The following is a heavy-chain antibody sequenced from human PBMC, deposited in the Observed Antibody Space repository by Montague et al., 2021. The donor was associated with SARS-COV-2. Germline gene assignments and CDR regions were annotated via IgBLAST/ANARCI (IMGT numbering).Heavy chain of an antibody. CDR1: GGSILHDRCC. CDR2: IHHTTTN. D-gene: IGHD4/OR15-4a*01. Sequence: SETLSLTCTVSGGSILHDRCCWAWHRPTPGLGLLWIVYIHHTTTNNPDLSLESRITISLDTTKSPIFLNLKSATAADTALYYCAREGAYGEYEDAFDVWGQGTLVIVSS. V-gene: IGHV4-61*01. CDR3: AREGAYGEYEDAFDV. J-gene: IGHJ3*01.